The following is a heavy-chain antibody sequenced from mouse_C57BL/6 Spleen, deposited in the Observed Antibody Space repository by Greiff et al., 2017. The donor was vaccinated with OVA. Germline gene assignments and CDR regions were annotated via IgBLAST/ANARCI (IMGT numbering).Heavy chain of an antibody. D-gene: IGHD4-1*01. Sequence: EVKLMESGEGLVKPGGSLKLSCAASGFTFSSYAMSWVRQTPEKRLEWVAYISSGGDYIYYADTVKGRFTISRDNARNTLYLQMSSLKSEDTAMYYCTKLTGTNYFDYWGQGTTLTVSS. CDR2: ISSGGDYI. J-gene: IGHJ2*01. CDR1: GFTFSSYA. CDR3: TKLTGTNYFDY. V-gene: IGHV5-9-1*02.